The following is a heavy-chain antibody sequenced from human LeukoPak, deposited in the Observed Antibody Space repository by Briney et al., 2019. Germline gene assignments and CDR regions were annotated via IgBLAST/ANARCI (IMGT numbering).Heavy chain of an antibody. CDR2: ISPDGSTT. J-gene: IGHJ4*02. CDR1: GFTFSSYW. V-gene: IGHV3-74*01. Sequence: GGSLRLSCAASGFTFSSYWMHWVRQAPGKGLVWVSRISPDGSTTGHADSVKGRFTTSRDNAKNTLFLQMNSLRAEDTAVYYCTRNFDFSSAIWGQGTLVTVSS. D-gene: IGHD3-3*01. CDR3: TRNFDFSSAI.